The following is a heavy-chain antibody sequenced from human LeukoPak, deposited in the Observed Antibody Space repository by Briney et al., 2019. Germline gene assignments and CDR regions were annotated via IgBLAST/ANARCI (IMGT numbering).Heavy chain of an antibody. CDR2: VYEFGTA. J-gene: IGHJ5*02. CDR1: GDSLNSGSYY. CDR3: ARDLVGAITGFDP. D-gene: IGHD1-26*01. V-gene: IGHV4-39*07. Sequence: SETLSLTCTVSGDSLNSGSYYWAWIRQPPGKGLEWIGAVYEFGTAYHNPSLKSRVTISVDTSKNQFFLRLTSVTAADTAVYYCARDLVGAITGFDPWGQGTLVLVSS.